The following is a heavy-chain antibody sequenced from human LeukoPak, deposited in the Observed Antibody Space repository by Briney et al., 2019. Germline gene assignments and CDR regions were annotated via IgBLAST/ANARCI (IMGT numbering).Heavy chain of an antibody. CDR1: GGSISSYY. J-gene: IGHJ6*03. V-gene: IGHV4-4*09. CDR2: IYTSGST. CDR3: ARRGAYGYNPYYYYYMDV. Sequence: SETLSLTCTVSGGSISSYYWSWIRQPPGKGLEWIGYIYTSGSTNYNPSLQSRVTISVDTSKNQFSLKLSSVTAADTAVYYCARRGAYGYNPYYYYYMDVWGKGTTVTVSS. D-gene: IGHD5-24*01.